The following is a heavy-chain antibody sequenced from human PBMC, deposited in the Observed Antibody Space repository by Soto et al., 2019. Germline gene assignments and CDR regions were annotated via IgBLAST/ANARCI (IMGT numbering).Heavy chain of an antibody. J-gene: IGHJ6*02. D-gene: IGHD6-19*01. CDR1: GGSISNYY. CDR3: ARGVAGTSYGMDA. Sequence: PSETQSLTCTVSGGSISNYYWKWIRQPPGKGLEWIGYIYYSGSTNYNPSLKSRVTISLDTSKNQFSLKLSSVTAADTAVYYCARGVAGTSYGMDAWGQGTTVTVSS. CDR2: IYYSGST. V-gene: IGHV4-59*01.